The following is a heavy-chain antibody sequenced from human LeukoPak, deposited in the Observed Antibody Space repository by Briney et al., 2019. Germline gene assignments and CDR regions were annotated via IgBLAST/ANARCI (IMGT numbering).Heavy chain of an antibody. Sequence: SETLSLTCTVSGGSISSGDYYWSWIRQPPGKGLEWIGYIYYSGSTYYNPSLKSRVTISVDTSKNQLSLKLSSVTAADTAVYYCATSSRIAARAFDIWGQGTMVTVSS. CDR1: GGSISSGDYY. CDR2: IYYSGST. D-gene: IGHD6-13*01. CDR3: ATSSRIAARAFDI. V-gene: IGHV4-30-4*08. J-gene: IGHJ3*02.